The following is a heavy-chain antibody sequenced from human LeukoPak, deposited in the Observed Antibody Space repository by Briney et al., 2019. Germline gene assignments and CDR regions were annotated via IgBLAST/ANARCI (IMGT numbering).Heavy chain of an antibody. CDR1: GGSVSRFH. D-gene: IGHD3-10*01. CDR3: ARHANYYGSGSYLNWFDL. Sequence: ASETLSLTCTVSGGSVSRFHWGWIRQPPGKGLEWVGYISYSGSTHYNPSLKSRVTISLDTSANQFSLKLSSVTAADMAVYYCARHANYYGSGSYLNWFDLWGQGTLVTVSS. V-gene: IGHV4-59*08. J-gene: IGHJ5*02. CDR2: ISYSGST.